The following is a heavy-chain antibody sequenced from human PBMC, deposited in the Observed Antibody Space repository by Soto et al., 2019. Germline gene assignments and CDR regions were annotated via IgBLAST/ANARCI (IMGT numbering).Heavy chain of an antibody. V-gene: IGHV3-30-3*01. CDR1: GFTFSSYA. Sequence: QVQLVESGGGVVQPGRSLRLSCAASGFTFSSYAMHWVRQAPGKGLEWVAVISYDGSNKYYADSVKGRFTISRVNSKNTLYLQMNSLRAEDTAVYYCARDLFGYSSGWVFDYWGQGTLVTVSS. CDR3: ARDLFGYSSGWVFDY. CDR2: ISYDGSNK. J-gene: IGHJ4*02. D-gene: IGHD6-19*01.